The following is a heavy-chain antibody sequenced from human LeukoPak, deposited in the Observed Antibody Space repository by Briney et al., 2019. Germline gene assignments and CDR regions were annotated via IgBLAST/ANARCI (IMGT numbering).Heavy chain of an antibody. D-gene: IGHD5-24*01. CDR3: ASPSGGWLGL. Sequence: PSETLSLTCAVYGGSFSGYYWSWIRQPPGKGLEWIGYIYYSGSTNYNPSLKSRVTISVDTSKNQFSLKLSSVTAADTAVYYCASPSGGWLGLWGQGTLVTVSS. J-gene: IGHJ4*02. V-gene: IGHV4-59*01. CDR1: GGSFSGYY. CDR2: IYYSGST.